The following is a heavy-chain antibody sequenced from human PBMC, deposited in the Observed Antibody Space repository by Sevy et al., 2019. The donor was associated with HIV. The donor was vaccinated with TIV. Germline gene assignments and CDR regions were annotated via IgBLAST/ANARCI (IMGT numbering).Heavy chain of an antibody. Sequence: SETLSLTCTVSGGSISSGDYYWSWIRQPPGKGLEWIGYIYYSGSTYYNPSLKSGVTISVDTSKNQFSLKLSSVTAADTAVYYCARGSYDFWSGTHYFDYWGQGTLVTVSS. CDR2: IYYSGST. CDR3: ARGSYDFWSGTHYFDY. CDR1: GGSISSGDYY. J-gene: IGHJ4*02. D-gene: IGHD3-3*01. V-gene: IGHV4-30-4*01.